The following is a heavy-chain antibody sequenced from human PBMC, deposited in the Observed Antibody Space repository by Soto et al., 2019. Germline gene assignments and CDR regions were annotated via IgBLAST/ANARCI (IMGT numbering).Heavy chain of an antibody. J-gene: IGHJ6*02. CDR2: IDPSDSYT. D-gene: IGHD4-17*01. Sequence: GESLKISCKGSGYSFTSYWISWVRQMPGKGLEWMGRIDPSDSYTNYSPSFQGHVTISADKSISTAYLQWSSLKASDTAMYYCAVYSKGRMTTATPYYGMDVWGQGTTVTVSS. CDR3: AVYSKGRMTTATPYYGMDV. V-gene: IGHV5-10-1*01. CDR1: GYSFTSYW.